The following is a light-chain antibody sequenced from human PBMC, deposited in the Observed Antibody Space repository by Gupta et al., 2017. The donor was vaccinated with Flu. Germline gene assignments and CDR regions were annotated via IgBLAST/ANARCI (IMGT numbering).Light chain of an antibody. V-gene: IGKV3-20*01. Sequence: VTLSLFSEERPSRSYWASQNVISTNIAGDQQKPGQAPRILIDGASTSDTGIPDRISGSGSGTDFTLTISRLEPEDVGVFSCKQYRSTPLTFGQGTKVEIK. J-gene: IGKJ1*01. CDR1: QNVISTN. CDR3: KQYRSTPLT. CDR2: GAS.